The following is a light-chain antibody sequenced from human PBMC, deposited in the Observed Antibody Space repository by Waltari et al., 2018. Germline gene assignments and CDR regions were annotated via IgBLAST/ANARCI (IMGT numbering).Light chain of an antibody. CDR1: SSDVGGYNY. CDR3: SSYTSSSTPRV. Sequence: QSALTQPASVSGSPGQSITIPCTGTSSDVGGYNYVSWYQPHPGKAPKLMIYEVSNRPSGVSKRFSGSKSGNTASLTISGLQAEDEADYYCSSYTSSSTPRVFGGGTKLTVL. CDR2: EVS. V-gene: IGLV2-14*01. J-gene: IGLJ3*02.